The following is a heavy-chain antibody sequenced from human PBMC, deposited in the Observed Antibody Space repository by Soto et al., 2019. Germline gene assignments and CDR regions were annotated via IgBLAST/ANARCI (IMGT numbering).Heavy chain of an antibody. J-gene: IGHJ5*02. CDR2: IYYSGST. V-gene: IGHV4-59*01. D-gene: IGHD3-9*01. CDR1: GGSISSYY. Sequence: SETLSLTCTGSGGSISSYYWGWIRQPPGKGLELIGYIYYSGSTNYNPSLKSRVTISVDTSKNQFSLKLSAVTVADTAVYYCARHARYYDILTGYSTLSWFDPWGQGTLVTVS. CDR3: ARHARYYDILTGYSTLSWFDP.